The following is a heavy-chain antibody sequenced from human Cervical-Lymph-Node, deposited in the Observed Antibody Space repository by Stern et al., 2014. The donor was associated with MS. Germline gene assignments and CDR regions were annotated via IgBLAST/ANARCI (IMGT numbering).Heavy chain of an antibody. CDR1: GGSVTTGSYY. CDR2: MHHSGST. CDR3: ARAPIITMIPYWFDP. J-gene: IGHJ5*02. V-gene: IGHV4-61*01. Sequence: VQLVESGPGLVKPSETLSLTCTVSGGSVTTGSYYWSWIRQPPGKGLEWIAYMHHSGSTSYNPSLKSRVTMSVDTSKNQFSLRLSSVTAADTAVYYCARAPIITMIPYWFDPWGQGTLVTVSS. D-gene: IGHD3-22*01.